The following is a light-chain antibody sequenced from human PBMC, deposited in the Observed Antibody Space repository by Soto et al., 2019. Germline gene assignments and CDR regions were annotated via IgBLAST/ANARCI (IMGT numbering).Light chain of an antibody. J-gene: IGKJ4*01. V-gene: IGKV1-27*01. CDR2: AAS. Sequence: DIQMTQSPSSLSASVGDRVTITCRASQGIDNHLAWYQQKPGKAPKLLIYAASTLQSGVPSRFTGSGSGTDFTLTISRLQPEDAATYYCQKCKVAPFTFGGGTKVEIK. CDR3: QKCKVAPFT. CDR1: QGIDNH.